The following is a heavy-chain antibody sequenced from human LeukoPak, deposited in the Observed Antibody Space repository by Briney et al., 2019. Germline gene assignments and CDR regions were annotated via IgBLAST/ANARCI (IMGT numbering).Heavy chain of an antibody. D-gene: IGHD4-17*01. J-gene: IGHJ4*02. CDR3: ARVRYGDCFDY. Sequence: PSETLSLTCTVSGGSISSYYWSWIRQPPGKGLEWIGYIYYSGSTNYNPSLKSRVTISVDTSKNQFSQKLSSVTAADTAVYYCARVRYGDCFDYWGQGTLVTVSS. V-gene: IGHV4-59*01. CDR2: IYYSGST. CDR1: GGSISSYY.